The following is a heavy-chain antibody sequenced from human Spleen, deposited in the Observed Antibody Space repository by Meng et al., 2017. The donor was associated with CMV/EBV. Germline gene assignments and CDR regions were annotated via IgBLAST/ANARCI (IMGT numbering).Heavy chain of an antibody. J-gene: IGHJ6*02. CDR1: GLTVSSYY. D-gene: IGHD2-2*01. CDR2: IYYSGST. V-gene: IGHV4-59*02. CDR3: ARDGGYCSGTSCSYYYGLDV. Sequence: GSLRLSCAASGLTVSSYYVSWVRQAPGKGLEWIGYIYYSGSTTYNPSLKSRVTISVDTSKKQFSLKLSSVTAADTAVYYCARDGGYCSGTSCSYYYGLDVWGQGTTVTVSS.